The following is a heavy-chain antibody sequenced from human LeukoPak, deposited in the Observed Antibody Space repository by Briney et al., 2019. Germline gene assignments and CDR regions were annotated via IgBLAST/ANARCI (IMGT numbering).Heavy chain of an antibody. Sequence: PSETLSLTCTVSGGSISSHYWSWIRQPPGKGLEWIGYIYYSGSTNYNPSLKSRVTISVDTSKNQFSLKLSSVTAADTAVYYCVRTITAGRYNDYWGQGTLVTVSS. J-gene: IGHJ4*02. CDR3: VRTITAGRYNDY. V-gene: IGHV4-59*11. CDR1: GGSISSHY. CDR2: IYYSGST. D-gene: IGHD6-6*01.